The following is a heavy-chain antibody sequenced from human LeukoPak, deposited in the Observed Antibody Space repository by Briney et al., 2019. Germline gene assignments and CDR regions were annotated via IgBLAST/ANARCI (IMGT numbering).Heavy chain of an antibody. CDR1: GFTFSNYG. CDR3: ARSPIVVRPTYSYYYGMDV. Sequence: HPGGSLRLSCAASGFTFSNYGMNWVRQAPGKGLEWVAVVSYDGVNNYYADSVKGRFTISRDNSRNTLYLQVNSLKAEDTAVYYCARSPIVVRPTYSYYYGMDVWGQGTTVTVSS. J-gene: IGHJ6*02. V-gene: IGHV3-30*03. CDR2: VSYDGVNN. D-gene: IGHD2-15*01.